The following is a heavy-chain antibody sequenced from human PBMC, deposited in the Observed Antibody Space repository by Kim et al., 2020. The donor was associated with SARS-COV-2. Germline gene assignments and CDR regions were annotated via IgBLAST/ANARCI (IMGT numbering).Heavy chain of an antibody. V-gene: IGHV1-2*04. J-gene: IGHJ3*02. CDR2: INPNSGGT. Sequence: ASVKVSCKASGYTFTGYYMHWVRQAPGQGLEWMGWINPNSGGTNYAQKFQGWVTMTRDTSISTAYMELSRLRSDDTAVYYCARGGFYGSGSDAFDIWGQGTMVTVSS. D-gene: IGHD3-10*01. CDR3: ARGGFYGSGSDAFDI. CDR1: GYTFTGYY.